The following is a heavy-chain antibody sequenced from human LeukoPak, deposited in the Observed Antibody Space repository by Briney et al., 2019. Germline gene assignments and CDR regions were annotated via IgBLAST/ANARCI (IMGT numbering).Heavy chain of an antibody. CDR3: ARGESSSFDY. V-gene: IGHV3-7*01. Sequence: GSLRLSCAASGFIFSSYWMNWVRQAPGKGLEWVANVKEDGSEKYYVDSVKGRFTISRDNAKNSLYLQMKSLRAEDTAVYYCARGESSSFDYWGQGTLVTVSS. CDR2: VKEDGSEK. CDR1: GFIFSSYW. J-gene: IGHJ4*02. D-gene: IGHD6-6*01.